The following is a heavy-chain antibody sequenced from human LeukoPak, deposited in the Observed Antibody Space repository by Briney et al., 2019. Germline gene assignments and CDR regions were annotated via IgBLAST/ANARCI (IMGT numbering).Heavy chain of an antibody. V-gene: IGHV1-69*13. CDR1: GRTFSSYA. CDR2: IIPIFGTA. Sequence: GASVKVSCKASGRTFSSYAISWVRQAPGQGLECIGGIIPIFGTANYAQKFQGRVTITADESTSTAYMELSSLRSEDTAVYYCAREYTHYYDSSGYYYHAFDIWGQGTMVTVSS. J-gene: IGHJ3*02. CDR3: AREYTHYYDSSGYYYHAFDI. D-gene: IGHD3-22*01.